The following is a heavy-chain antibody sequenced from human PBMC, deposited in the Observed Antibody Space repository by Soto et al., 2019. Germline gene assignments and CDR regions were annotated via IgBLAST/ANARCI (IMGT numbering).Heavy chain of an antibody. CDR1: GFTFSRYG. V-gene: IGHV3-33*01. D-gene: IGHD1-26*01. CDR3: ARDGRVEGYGMDV. CDR2: IWYDGNNK. J-gene: IGHJ6*02. Sequence: PGGSLRLSCEVSGFTFSRYGMHWVRQAPGKGLEWVAVIWYDGNNKYYGDSVKGRFTISRDTSKNTLYLQMNSLRAEDTAIYYCARDGRVEGYGMDVWGQGTTVTVSS.